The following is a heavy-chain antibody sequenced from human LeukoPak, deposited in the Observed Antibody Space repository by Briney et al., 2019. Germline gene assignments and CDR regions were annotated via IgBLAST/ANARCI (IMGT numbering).Heavy chain of an antibody. J-gene: IGHJ4*02. Sequence: SETLSLTCTVSGGSISSSSYYWGWIRQPPGKGLEWIGSIYYSGSTYYNPSLKSRVTISVDTSKNQFSLRLSSVTAADSAVYYCASLSYHYDSSGYIDYWGQRTLVTVSS. CDR3: ASLSYHYDSSGYIDY. D-gene: IGHD3-22*01. CDR1: GGSISSSSYY. CDR2: IYYSGST. V-gene: IGHV4-39*01.